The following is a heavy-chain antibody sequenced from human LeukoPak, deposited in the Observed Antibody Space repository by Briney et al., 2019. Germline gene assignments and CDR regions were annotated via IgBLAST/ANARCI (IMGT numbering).Heavy chain of an antibody. CDR1: GGTFSSYA. CDR2: IIPIFGTA. Sequence: SVKVSCKASGGTFSSYAISWVRQAPGQGLEWMGGIIPIFGTANYAQKFQGRVTMTEDTSTDTAYMELSSLRSEDTAVYYCATGMVYATWGQGTLVTVSS. J-gene: IGHJ5*02. V-gene: IGHV1-69*06. D-gene: IGHD2-8*01. CDR3: ATGMVYAT.